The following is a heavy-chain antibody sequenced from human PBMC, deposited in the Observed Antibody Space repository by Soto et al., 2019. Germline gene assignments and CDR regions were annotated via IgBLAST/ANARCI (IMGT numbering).Heavy chain of an antibody. Sequence: EVQLWESGGGLVQPGWSLRLSCAASGFTFSSYAMSWVRQAPGKGLEWVSAISGSGGSTYYADSVKGRFTISRDNSKNTLYLQMNSLRAEDTAVYYCAKDLILLYSSSDFDYWGQGALVTVSS. V-gene: IGHV3-23*01. CDR3: AKDLILLYSSSDFDY. CDR1: GFTFSSYA. CDR2: ISGSGGST. J-gene: IGHJ4*02. D-gene: IGHD6-6*01.